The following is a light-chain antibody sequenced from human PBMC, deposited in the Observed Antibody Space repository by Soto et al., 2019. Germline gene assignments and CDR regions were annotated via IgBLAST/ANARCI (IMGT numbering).Light chain of an antibody. J-gene: IGKJ1*01. V-gene: IGKV1-8*01. Sequence: AIRMTQSPSSLSASTGDRVTITCRASQGISSYLAWYQQKPGKDPKLLIYAASTLQSGVPSRFSGSGSGTDFTLTIRCLQSEDFATYYCQQYYRYPRTFGPGTKVEIK. CDR1: QGISSY. CDR3: QQYYRYPRT. CDR2: AAS.